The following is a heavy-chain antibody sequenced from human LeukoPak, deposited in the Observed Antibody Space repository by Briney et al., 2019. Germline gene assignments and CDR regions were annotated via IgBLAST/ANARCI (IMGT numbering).Heavy chain of an antibody. CDR3: ARQLWLPHAFDI. Sequence: PSETLSLTCTVSGGSISSYYWSWIRQPPGKGLEWIGYIYYSGSTNYNPSLKSRVTISVDTSKNQFSLKLSSVTAADTAVYYCARQLWLPHAFDIWGQETMVTVSS. CDR2: IYYSGST. CDR1: GGSISSYY. D-gene: IGHD5-18*01. J-gene: IGHJ3*02. V-gene: IGHV4-59*08.